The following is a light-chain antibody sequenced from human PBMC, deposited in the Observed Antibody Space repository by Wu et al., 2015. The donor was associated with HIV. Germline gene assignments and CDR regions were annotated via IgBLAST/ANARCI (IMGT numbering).Light chain of an antibody. V-gene: IGKV3-20*01. CDR2: GTS. Sequence: EIVLTQSPGTLSFFPGERATLSCRASQSVSSSYLAWYQQKPGQAPRLLIYGTSTRATGIPDRFSGSGSGTDFTLTISRLEPEDFAVYYCQQYGSSPCSFGQGTKLEIK. CDR3: QQYGSSPCS. J-gene: IGKJ2*04. CDR1: QSVSSSY.